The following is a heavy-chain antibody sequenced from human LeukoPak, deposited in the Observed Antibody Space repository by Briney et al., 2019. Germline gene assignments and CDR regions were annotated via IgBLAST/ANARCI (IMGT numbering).Heavy chain of an antibody. J-gene: IGHJ4*02. Sequence: GESLKISCKGSGYSFTSYWIGWVRQMPGKGLEWMGIIYPGDSDTRYSPSFQGQVTISADKSISTAYLQWSSLKASDTAMYYCARGYLNMDIVVVPAAKQEPYFDYWGQGTLVTVSS. CDR3: ARGYLNMDIVVVPAAKQEPYFDY. CDR2: IYPGDSDT. D-gene: IGHD2-2*03. CDR1: GYSFTSYW. V-gene: IGHV5-51*01.